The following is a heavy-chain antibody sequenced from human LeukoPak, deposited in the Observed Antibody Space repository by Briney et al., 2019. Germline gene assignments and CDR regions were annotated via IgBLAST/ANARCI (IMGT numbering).Heavy chain of an antibody. CDR3: AKSVDN. Sequence: GGSLRLSCAASGFTFTSYAMTWVRQAPGKGLEWVSTISGSGGTTYYADSVKGRFTISRDNSKNTLYLQLHSLRAEDTAVYYCAKSVDNWGQGTLVTVSS. CDR1: GFTFTSYA. CDR2: ISGSGGTT. V-gene: IGHV3-23*01. J-gene: IGHJ4*02.